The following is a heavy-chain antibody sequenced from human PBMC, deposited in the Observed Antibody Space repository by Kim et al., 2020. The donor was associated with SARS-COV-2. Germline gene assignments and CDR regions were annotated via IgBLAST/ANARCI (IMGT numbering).Heavy chain of an antibody. CDR2: IYYSGST. CDR1: GGSISSSSYY. V-gene: IGHV4-39*02. Sequence: SETLSLTCTVSGGSISSSSYYWGWIRQPGKGLEWIGSIYYSGSTYYNPSLKSRVTISVDTSKNQFSLKLSSVTAADTAVYYCARDYDSSGYSLYYYGMDVWGQGTTVTVSS. J-gene: IGHJ6*02. D-gene: IGHD3-22*01. CDR3: ARDYDSSGYSLYYYGMDV.